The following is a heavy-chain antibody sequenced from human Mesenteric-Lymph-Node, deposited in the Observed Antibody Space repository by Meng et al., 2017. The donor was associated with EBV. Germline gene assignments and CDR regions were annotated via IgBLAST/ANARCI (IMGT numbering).Heavy chain of an antibody. V-gene: IGHV1-24*01. CDR2: FDPEDDER. CDR1: GFTLTELS. D-gene: IGHD3-22*01. CDR3: ARRIVVVTSNWFDP. J-gene: IGHJ5*02. Sequence: QVQLVQSGGEVKKPGASVKVSCKVSGFTLTELSIHWVRQPPGKGLEWMGGFDPEDDERIYAQKFRGRLTMTEDTSTDTAYMELSSLKSEDTAVYYCARRIVVVTSNWFDPWGQGTLVTVSS.